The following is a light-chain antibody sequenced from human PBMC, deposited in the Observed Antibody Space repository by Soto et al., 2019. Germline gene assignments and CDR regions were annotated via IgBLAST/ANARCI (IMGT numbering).Light chain of an antibody. CDR1: SSDVGGYNY. J-gene: IGLJ2*01. V-gene: IGLV2-14*01. CDR2: DVS. CDR3: SSYTSSSTLV. Sequence: QSVLTQPASVSGSPGQSITISCTGTSSDVGGYNYVSWYQQHPGKAPKLMIYDVSNRPSGLSNRFSGSKSGNTASLTISGLQAEDEADYYCSSYTSSSTLVFGGGPKLTVL.